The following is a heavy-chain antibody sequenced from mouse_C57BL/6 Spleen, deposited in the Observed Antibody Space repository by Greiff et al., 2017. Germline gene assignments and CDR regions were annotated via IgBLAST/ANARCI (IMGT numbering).Heavy chain of an antibody. Sequence: EVKVVESGGGLVKPGGSLKLSCAASGFTFSDYGMHWVRQAPEKGLEWVAYISSGSSTIYYADTVKGRFTISRDNAKNTLFLQMTSLRSEDTAMYYCARPLGYYFDYWGQGTTLTVSS. CDR1: GFTFSDYG. J-gene: IGHJ2*01. V-gene: IGHV5-17*01. D-gene: IGHD3-1*01. CDR3: ARPLGYYFDY. CDR2: ISSGSSTI.